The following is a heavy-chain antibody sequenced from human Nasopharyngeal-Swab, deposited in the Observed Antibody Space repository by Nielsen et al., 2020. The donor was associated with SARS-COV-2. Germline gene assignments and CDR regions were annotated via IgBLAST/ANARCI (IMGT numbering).Heavy chain of an antibody. D-gene: IGHD1-20*01. Sequence: SETLSLTCAVYGGSFSGYYWSWIRRPPGKELEWIGEINHSGSTNYNPSLKSRVTISVDTSKNQFSLKLSSVTAADTAVYYCARGYNWTRGFVSRGFDYWGQGTLVTVSS. J-gene: IGHJ4*02. V-gene: IGHV4-34*01. CDR1: GGSFSGYY. CDR2: INHSGST. CDR3: ARGYNWTRGFVSRGFDY.